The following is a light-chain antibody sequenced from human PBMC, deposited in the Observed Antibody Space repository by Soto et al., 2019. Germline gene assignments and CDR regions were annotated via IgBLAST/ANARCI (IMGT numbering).Light chain of an antibody. CDR3: QQYKDSVWT. J-gene: IGKJ1*01. CDR1: QDINNY. V-gene: IGKV1-33*01. CDR2: DAS. Sequence: DIQMTQSPSSLSASVGDRVTITCQASQDINNYLSWYQQTPGKAPKLLIYDASNLETGVPSRFSGSGSGTDFTFTISSLQPEDIATYYCQQYKDSVWTFGQGTKV.